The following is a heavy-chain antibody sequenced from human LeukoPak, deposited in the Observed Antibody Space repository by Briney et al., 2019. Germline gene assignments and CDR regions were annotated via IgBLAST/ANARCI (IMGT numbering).Heavy chain of an antibody. V-gene: IGHV1-69*13. CDR2: IIPIFGTA. CDR1: GGTFSSYA. D-gene: IGHD5-12*01. Sequence: SVKVSCKASGGTFSSYAIGWVRQAPGQGLEWMGGIIPIFGTANYAQKFQGRVTITADESTSTAYMELSSLRSEDTAVYYCARLRGRGYDPSFDYWGQGTLVTVSS. CDR3: ARLRGRGYDPSFDY. J-gene: IGHJ4*02.